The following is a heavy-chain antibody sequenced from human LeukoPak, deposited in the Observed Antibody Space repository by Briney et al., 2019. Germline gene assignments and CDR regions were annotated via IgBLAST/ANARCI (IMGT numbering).Heavy chain of an antibody. J-gene: IGHJ4*02. CDR2: ISDSGGST. Sequence: GGSLRLSCTASGLTFATTWVRQAPGKGLEWVAGISDSGGSTNYADSVKGRFTISRDNRKNTLYLQMNSLRAEDTAVYFCAKRGVVIRVILVGFHKEAYYFDSWGQGALVTVSS. CDR1: GLTFA. CDR3: AKRGVVIRVILVGFHKEAYYFDS. D-gene: IGHD3-22*01. V-gene: IGHV3-23*01.